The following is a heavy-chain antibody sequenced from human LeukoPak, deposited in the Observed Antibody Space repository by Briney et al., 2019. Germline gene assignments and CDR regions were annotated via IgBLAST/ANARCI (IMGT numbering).Heavy chain of an antibody. V-gene: IGHV3-74*01. CDR3: ARRYRSSSDY. D-gene: IGHD1-14*01. CDR2: INSDGSST. CDR1: GFTFSNYW. Sequence: GGSLRLSCAASGFTFSNYWMHWVRQAPGKGLVWGSRINSDGSSTTYADSVKGRFTISRDNAKNTLYLQMNSLRAEDTAVYFCARRYRSSSDYWGQGTLVAVSS. J-gene: IGHJ4*02.